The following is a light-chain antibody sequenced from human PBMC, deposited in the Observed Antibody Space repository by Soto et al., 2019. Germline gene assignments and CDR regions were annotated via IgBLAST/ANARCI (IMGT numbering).Light chain of an antibody. CDR1: QSVRSN. J-gene: IGKJ1*01. Sequence: DIVMTQSPVTLSVSPGERATLSCRASQSVRSNLAWYQHKVGQAPRLLIYGASTRATGIPVRFSGSGSETEFTLSISSLQSEDFAVYYCQQYHNWWTFGQGTKVELK. V-gene: IGKV3-15*01. CDR2: GAS. CDR3: QQYHNWWT.